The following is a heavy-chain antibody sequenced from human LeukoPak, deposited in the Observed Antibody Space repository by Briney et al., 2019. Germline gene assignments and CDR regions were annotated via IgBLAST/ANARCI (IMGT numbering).Heavy chain of an antibody. V-gene: IGHV4-59*01. CDR2: IYYTGSG. Sequence: LRLSCAASGFTFSDYYMSWIRQPPGKGLEWIGFIYYTGSGNYNPSLKSRVTMSVDTSKNQFSLMLSSVTAADTAVYYCAREGDTNIYYFYMDVWGKGTTVTVSS. D-gene: IGHD1-26*01. CDR3: AREGDTNIYYFYMDV. CDR1: GFTFSDYY. J-gene: IGHJ6*03.